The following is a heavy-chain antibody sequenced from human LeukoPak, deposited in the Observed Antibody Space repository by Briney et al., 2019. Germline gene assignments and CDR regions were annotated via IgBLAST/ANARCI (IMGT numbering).Heavy chain of an antibody. CDR3: ARDHYYDSSGYYPFENYYYYGMDV. V-gene: IGHV3-30-3*01. CDR2: ISYDGSNK. D-gene: IGHD3-22*01. J-gene: IGHJ6*02. CDR1: GFTFSSYA. Sequence: GGSLRLSCAASGFTFSSYAMHWVRQAPGKGLEWVAVISYDGSNKYYADSVKGPFTISRDNSKNTLYLQMNSLRAEDTAVYYCARDHYYDSSGYYPFENYYYYGMDVWGQGTTVTVSS.